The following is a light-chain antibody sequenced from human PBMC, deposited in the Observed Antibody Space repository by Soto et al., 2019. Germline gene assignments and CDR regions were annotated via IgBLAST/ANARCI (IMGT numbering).Light chain of an antibody. V-gene: IGLV2-14*03. CDR2: DVS. J-gene: IGLJ1*01. CDR1: TSDVGAYNY. Sequence: QSALTQPASVSGSPGQSISISCTGTTSDVGAYNYVSWYQQHPGKAPKLMIFDVSYRPSGISNRFPGSKSGNTASLTISGLQAEDEADYYCSSYTTSRTRVFGTGTKLTVL. CDR3: SSYTTSRTRV.